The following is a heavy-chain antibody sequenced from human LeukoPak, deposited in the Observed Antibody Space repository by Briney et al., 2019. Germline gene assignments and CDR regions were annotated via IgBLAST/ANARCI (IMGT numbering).Heavy chain of an antibody. CDR2: IYYSGST. Sequence: SGTLSLTCTVSGGSISSSNYYWGWVRQPPGKGLEWIGTIYYSGSTYYNSSLKNRVTISVDTSKNQFSLNLSSVTAADTAVYYCARLRGYSYGFFDYWGQGTPVTVSS. J-gene: IGHJ4*02. CDR1: GGSISSSNYY. V-gene: IGHV4-39*01. CDR3: ARLRGYSYGFFDY. D-gene: IGHD5-18*01.